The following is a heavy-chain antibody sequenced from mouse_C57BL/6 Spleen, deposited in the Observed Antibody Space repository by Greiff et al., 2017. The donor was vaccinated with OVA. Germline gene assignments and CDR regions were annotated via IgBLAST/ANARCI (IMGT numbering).Heavy chain of an antibody. CDR1: GYSITSGYY. CDR2: ISYDGSN. J-gene: IGHJ3*01. V-gene: IGHV3-6*01. Sequence: ESGPGLVKPSQSLSLTCSVTGYSITSGYYWNWIRQFPGNKLEWMGYISYDGSNNYNPSLKNRISITRDTSKNQFFLKLNSVTTEDTATYYCARDGGLPTWFAYWGQGTLVTVSA. D-gene: IGHD2-4*01. CDR3: ARDGGLPTWFAY.